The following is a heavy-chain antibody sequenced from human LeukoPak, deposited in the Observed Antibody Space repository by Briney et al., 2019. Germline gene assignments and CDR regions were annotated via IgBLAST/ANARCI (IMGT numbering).Heavy chain of an antibody. V-gene: IGHV3-30-3*01. D-gene: IGHD6-6*01. CDR3: ARGSRSSSWGGGAFDI. J-gene: IGHJ3*02. CDR1: GFTFSSYA. Sequence: GGSLRLSCAASGFTFSSYAMHWVRQAPGKGLEWVAVISYDGSNKYFAESVKGRFTISRDNSKKTLYLQMNSLRVEDTAIYYCARGSRSSSWGGGAFDIWGQGTAVTVSS. CDR2: ISYDGSNK.